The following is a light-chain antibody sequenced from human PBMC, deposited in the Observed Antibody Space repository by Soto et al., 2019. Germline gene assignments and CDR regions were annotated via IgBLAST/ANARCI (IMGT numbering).Light chain of an antibody. J-gene: IGLJ2*01. CDR2: RNN. V-gene: IGLV1-47*01. CDR1: SSNIGSNY. Sequence: VLTQPASASGTPGQRVTLSCSGSSSNIGSNYVYWYQQLPGTAPKLLIYRNNQRPSGVPDRFSGSKSGTSASLAISGLRSEDEADYYCAAWDDSLSGRGVFGGGTKLTVL. CDR3: AAWDDSLSGRGV.